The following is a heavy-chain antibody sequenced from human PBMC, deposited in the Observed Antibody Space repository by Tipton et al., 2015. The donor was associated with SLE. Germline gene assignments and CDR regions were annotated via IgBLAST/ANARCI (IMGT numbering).Heavy chain of an antibody. CDR1: GGTFSSYA. D-gene: IGHD1-26*01. CDR2: IIPILGIA. Sequence: QLVQSGAEVKKPGSSVKVSCKASGGTFSSYAISWVRQAPGQGLEWMGRIIPILGIANYAQKFQGRVTITADKSTSTAYMELRSLRSDDTAVYYCARWEGDHRYLSYWSQGTLVTVSS. J-gene: IGHJ4*02. CDR3: ARWEGDHRYLSY. V-gene: IGHV1-69*09.